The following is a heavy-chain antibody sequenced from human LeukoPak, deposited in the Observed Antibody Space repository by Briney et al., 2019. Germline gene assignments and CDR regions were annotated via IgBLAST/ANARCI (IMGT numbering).Heavy chain of an antibody. V-gene: IGHV3-21*01. CDR2: ISSSSSYI. Sequence: PGGSLRLSCAASGFTFSSHSMNWVRQAPGKGLEWVSSISSSSSYIYYADSVKGRFTISRDNAKNSLYLQMNSLRAEDTAVYYCARAGCTNGVCLIDYWGQGTLLTVSS. CDR1: GFTFSSHS. J-gene: IGHJ4*02. CDR3: ARAGCTNGVCLIDY. D-gene: IGHD2-8*01.